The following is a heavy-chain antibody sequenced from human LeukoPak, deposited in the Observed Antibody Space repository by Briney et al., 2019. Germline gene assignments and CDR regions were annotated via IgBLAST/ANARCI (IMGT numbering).Heavy chain of an antibody. CDR3: ARGVVGATTGAYSFDY. CDR2: IIPIVGTA. V-gene: IGHV1-69*13. Sequence: SVKVSCKASGGTFSSYAISWVRQAPGQGLEWMGGIIPIVGTANYAQKFQGRVTIIADESTSTAYMELSSLRSEDTAVYYCARGVVGATTGAYSFDYWGRGTLVTVSS. D-gene: IGHD1-26*01. CDR1: GGTFSSYA. J-gene: IGHJ4*02.